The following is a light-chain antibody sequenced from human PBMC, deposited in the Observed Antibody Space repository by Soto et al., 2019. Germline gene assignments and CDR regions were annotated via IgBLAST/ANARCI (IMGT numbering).Light chain of an antibody. CDR1: QGISNY. Sequence: DIQMTQSPSSLSAYLGDRVTITCRASQGISNYLAWYQQKPGRLPKLLLFGASTLQSGVPARFSGSGSGTDFTLTISSLQPDDFATYYCQQFAISTTFGQGTKVDIK. V-gene: IGKV1-27*01. CDR2: GAS. CDR3: QQFAISTT. J-gene: IGKJ1*01.